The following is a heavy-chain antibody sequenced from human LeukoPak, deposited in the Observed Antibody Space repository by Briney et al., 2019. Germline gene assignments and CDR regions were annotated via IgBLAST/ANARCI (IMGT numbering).Heavy chain of an antibody. J-gene: IGHJ4*02. CDR2: ISYDGSNK. V-gene: IGHV3-30*18. Sequence: PGGSLRLACAAAGFTFSSDGMHWVRQAPGKGLEWVAVISYDGSNKYYADSVKGRFTISRDNSKNTLYLQMNSLRAEDTAVYYCAKDRVPTMIVVVIKGGLDYWGQGTLVTVSS. D-gene: IGHD3-22*01. CDR3: AKDRVPTMIVVVIKGGLDY. CDR1: GFTFSSDG.